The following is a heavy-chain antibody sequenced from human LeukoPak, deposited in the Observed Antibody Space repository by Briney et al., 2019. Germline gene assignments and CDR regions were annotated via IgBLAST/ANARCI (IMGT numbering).Heavy chain of an antibody. CDR1: GFTFSSYA. J-gene: IGHJ4*02. CDR3: AKNPGSTTYSTFDC. Sequence: GGSLRLSCAASGFTFSSYAMTWVRQAPGKGLEWVSTISGLDGGTYYADSVKGRFTISRDNSKNTLYLQMRGLRAEDTAIYYCAKNPGSTTYSTFDCWGQGTLVTVSS. CDR2: ISGLDGGT. D-gene: IGHD2/OR15-2a*01. V-gene: IGHV3-23*01.